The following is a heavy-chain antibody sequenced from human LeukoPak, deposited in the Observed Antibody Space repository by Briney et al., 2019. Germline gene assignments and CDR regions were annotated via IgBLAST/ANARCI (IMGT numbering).Heavy chain of an antibody. CDR3: ARVSSGQGNFDY. Sequence: SETLSLTCAVAGGSISSSNWWSWVRQPPGKGLEWIGEIYHSGSTNYNPSLKSRVTISVDKSKNQFSLKLSSVTAADTAVYYCARVSSGQGNFDYWGQGTLVTVSS. CDR1: GGSISSSNW. V-gene: IGHV4-4*02. D-gene: IGHD6-19*01. J-gene: IGHJ4*02. CDR2: IYHSGST.